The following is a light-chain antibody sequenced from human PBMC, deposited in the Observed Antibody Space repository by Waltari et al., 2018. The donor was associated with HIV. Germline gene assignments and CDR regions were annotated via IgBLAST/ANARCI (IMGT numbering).Light chain of an antibody. J-gene: IGKJ1*01. CDR3: QQYNNWPPLT. CDR2: DAS. Sequence: EIVMTQSPATLSVSLGERATLSCRASQSIRIKLAWYQQKPGQAPRLLIYDASTRATGIPARFRGSGSGTEFTLTISSLQSEDFAVYYCQQYNNWPPLTFGQGTKVEIK. CDR1: QSIRIK. V-gene: IGKV3-15*01.